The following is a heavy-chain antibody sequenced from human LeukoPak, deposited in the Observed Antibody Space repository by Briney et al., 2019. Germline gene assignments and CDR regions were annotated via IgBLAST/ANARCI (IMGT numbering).Heavy chain of an antibody. CDR2: INTSGST. CDR1: GVSISSYY. Sequence: SETLSLTCTVSGVSISSYYWSWLRQPAGKGLEWIGRINTSGSTNYNPSLKSRVTMSVDTSKNQFSLKLSSVTAADTAVYYCARDTSYGDYFDYWGQGTLVTVSS. D-gene: IGHD4-17*01. V-gene: IGHV4-4*07. J-gene: IGHJ4*02. CDR3: ARDTSYGDYFDY.